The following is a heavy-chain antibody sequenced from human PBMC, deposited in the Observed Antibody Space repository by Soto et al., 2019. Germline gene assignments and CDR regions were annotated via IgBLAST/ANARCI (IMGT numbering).Heavy chain of an antibody. J-gene: IGHJ4*02. CDR3: AKLYSSSWYSYFDY. CDR2: ISWNSGSM. D-gene: IGHD6-13*01. Sequence: EVQLVESGGGLVQPGRSLRLSCAASGFTFDDYGMHWVRQAPGKGLEWVSGISWNSGSMGYADSVKGRFTISRDNAKNSLYQQMNSLRAEDTALYYCAKLYSSSWYSYFDYWGQGTLVTVSP. V-gene: IGHV3-9*01. CDR1: GFTFDDYG.